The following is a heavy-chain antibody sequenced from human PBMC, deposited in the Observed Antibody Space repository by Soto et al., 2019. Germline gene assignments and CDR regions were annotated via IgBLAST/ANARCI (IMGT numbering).Heavy chain of an antibody. V-gene: IGHV4-59*08. D-gene: IGHD4-17*01. Sequence: QVQLQESGPGLVKPSETLSLTCTVSGGSISNYYWSWIRQPPGKGLERIGYIYSSGSTMYNHSLKNRVTISLDKSKKQFSLKLSSVTAADTAVYYCARQTSTYDYCYYYMDVWGKGTTVTVSS. J-gene: IGHJ6*03. CDR3: ARQTSTYDYCYYYMDV. CDR2: IYSSGST. CDR1: GGSISNYY.